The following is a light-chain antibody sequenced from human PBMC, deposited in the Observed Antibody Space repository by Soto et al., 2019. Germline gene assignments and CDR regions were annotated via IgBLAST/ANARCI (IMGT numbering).Light chain of an antibody. J-gene: IGLJ1*01. CDR1: SSDVGGYSY. CDR3: SSYAGSNNFV. V-gene: IGLV2-8*01. CDR2: EVT. Sequence: QSVLTPPPSASGSPGQSVTISCTGTSSDVGGYSYVSWYQQHPGKAPKLMIYEVTKRPSGVPDRFSASKSGNTASLTVSGLQAEDEADYYCSSYAGSNNFVFGTGTKVTVL.